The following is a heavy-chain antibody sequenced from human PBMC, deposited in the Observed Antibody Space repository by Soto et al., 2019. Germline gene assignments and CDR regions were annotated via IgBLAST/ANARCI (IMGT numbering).Heavy chain of an antibody. D-gene: IGHD1-20*01. J-gene: IGHJ6*02. CDR2: IYYSGIT. V-gene: IGHV4-59*01. Sequence: PSETLSLTCTVSGGSISSYYWSWIRQPPGKGLEWIGYIYYSGITNYNPSLKSRVTISVDTSKNQFSLKLSSVTAADTAVYYCARYKSNYYYGMDVWAQGTTVTVS. CDR1: GGSISSYY. CDR3: ARYKSNYYYGMDV.